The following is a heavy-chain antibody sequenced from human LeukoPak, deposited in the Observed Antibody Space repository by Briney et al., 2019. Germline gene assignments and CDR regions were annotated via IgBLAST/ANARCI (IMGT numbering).Heavy chain of an antibody. J-gene: IGHJ4*02. D-gene: IGHD2-15*01. CDR1: GFTFSSYW. CDR2: INQDGSAQ. V-gene: IGHV3-7*01. Sequence: GGSLRLSCAASGFTFSSYWMSWVRQAPGKGLEWVANINQDGSAQYYVDSVKGRFTISRDNAKNSLCLQMSSLRAEDTAVYYCLRDFGGSWGQGTLVSVSS. CDR3: LRDFGGS.